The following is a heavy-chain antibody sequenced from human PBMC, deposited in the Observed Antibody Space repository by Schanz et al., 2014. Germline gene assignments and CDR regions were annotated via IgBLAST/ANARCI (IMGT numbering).Heavy chain of an antibody. V-gene: IGHV3-30*03. Sequence: VKLLESGGHLVQPGGSLRLSCVASGFTFSTYAMSWVRQAPGKGLEWVAAISYDGSNSYYADSVKGRFTISRDTSKNTLYLQMSSLRAEDTALYYCARDLLVSHYDFWSGNDYWGQGTLVTVSS. CDR2: ISYDGSNS. CDR3: ARDLLVSHYDFWSGNDY. D-gene: IGHD3-3*01. CDR1: GFTFSTYA. J-gene: IGHJ4*02.